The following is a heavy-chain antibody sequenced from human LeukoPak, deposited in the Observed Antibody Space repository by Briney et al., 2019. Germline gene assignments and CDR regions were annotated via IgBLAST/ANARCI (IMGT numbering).Heavy chain of an antibody. D-gene: IGHD3-22*01. V-gene: IGHV3-30*18. J-gene: IGHJ4*02. CDR1: GFTFSSYG. CDR2: ISYDGSNK. CDR3: AKDYGPYDSAFDY. Sequence: PGGSLRLSCAASGFTFSSYGMHWVRQAPGKGLEWVAVISYDGSNKYYADSVKGRFTISRDNAKNSLYLQMNSLRAEDTALYYCAKDYGPYDSAFDYWGQGTLVTVSS.